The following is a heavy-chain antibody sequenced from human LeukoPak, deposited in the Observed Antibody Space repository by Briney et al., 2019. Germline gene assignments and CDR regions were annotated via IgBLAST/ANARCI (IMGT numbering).Heavy chain of an antibody. Sequence: PSETLSLTCTVSGGSISSSSYYWGWIRQPPGKGLEWVGSIYYSGNTYYNPSLKSRVTISVDTSKNQFSLKLSSVTAADTAVYYCARQIVFGVVIISPAGIDYWGQGTLVTVSS. CDR3: ARQIVFGVVIISPAGIDY. V-gene: IGHV4-39*01. CDR1: GGSISSSSYY. J-gene: IGHJ4*02. D-gene: IGHD3-3*01. CDR2: IYYSGNT.